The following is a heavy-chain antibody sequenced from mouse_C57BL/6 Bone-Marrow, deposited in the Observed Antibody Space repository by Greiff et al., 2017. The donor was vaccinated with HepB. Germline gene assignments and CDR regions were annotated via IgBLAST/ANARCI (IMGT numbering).Heavy chain of an antibody. CDR3: ARTTMITSDLYYFDD. V-gene: IGHV5-4*01. D-gene: IGHD2-4*01. CDR2: ISDGGSYT. CDR1: GFTFSSYA. J-gene: IGHJ2*01. Sequence: EVQGVESGGGLVKPGGSLKLSCAASGFTFSSYAMSWVRQTPEKRLEWVANISDGGSYTYYPDNVKGRFTISRDNAKNNLYLQMSHLKSEDTAMYYCARTTMITSDLYYFDDWGQGTTLTVSS.